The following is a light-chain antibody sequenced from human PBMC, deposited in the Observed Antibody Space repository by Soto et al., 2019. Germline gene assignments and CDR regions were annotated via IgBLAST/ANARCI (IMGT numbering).Light chain of an antibody. V-gene: IGKV1-39*01. CDR2: AAY. CDR3: QQSYDTPWT. Sequence: DIQMTQSPFSLSASIGDRVTITCRASQTILSFLNWYQQRPGKAPSLLIYAAYNLESGVPSRFSGSGSGTEFTLTISSLQPEDFATYYCQQSYDTPWTFGHGTKLEIK. CDR1: QTILSF. J-gene: IGKJ1*01.